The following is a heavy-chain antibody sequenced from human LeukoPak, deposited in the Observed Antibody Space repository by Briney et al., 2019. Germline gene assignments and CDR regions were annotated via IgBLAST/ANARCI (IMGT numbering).Heavy chain of an antibody. CDR2: FDPEDGET. CDR1: GYTLTELS. V-gene: IGHV1-24*01. J-gene: IGHJ4*02. Sequence: ASVQVSCKVSGYTLTELSMHWVRQAPGKGLEWMGGFDPEDGETIYAQKFQGRVTMTEDTSTDTAYMELSSLRSEDTAVYYCATILVGQQLVGIFSYWGQGTLVTVSS. CDR3: ATILVGQQLVGIFSY. D-gene: IGHD6-13*01.